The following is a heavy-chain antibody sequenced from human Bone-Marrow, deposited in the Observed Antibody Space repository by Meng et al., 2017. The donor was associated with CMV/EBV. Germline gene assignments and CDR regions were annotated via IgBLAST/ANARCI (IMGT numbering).Heavy chain of an antibody. CDR2: ISYDGSNK. V-gene: IGHV3-30-3*01. CDR3: AKDYNWNYVAWFDP. D-gene: IGHD1-7*01. J-gene: IGHJ5*02. CDR1: GLPFSSYA. Sequence: ASGLPFSSYAMHWVRPAPGKGLEWVAVISYDGSNKYYADSVKGRFTISRDNSKNTLYLQMNSLRAEDTAVYYCAKDYNWNYVAWFDPWGQGTLVTVSS.